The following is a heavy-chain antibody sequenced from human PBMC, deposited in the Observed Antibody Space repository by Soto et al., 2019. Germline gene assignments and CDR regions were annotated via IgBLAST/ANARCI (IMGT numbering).Heavy chain of an antibody. D-gene: IGHD4-17*01. J-gene: IGHJ4*02. Sequence: SETLSLTCTVSGGSISSFYWSWIRQPPGKGLEWIGYIYYSGSTNYNPSLKSRVTISVDTSKNQFSLKLSSVTAADTAAYYCAREGRHGDYVDYWGQGTLVTVSS. CDR2: IYYSGST. CDR3: AREGRHGDYVDY. CDR1: GGSISSFY. V-gene: IGHV4-59*01.